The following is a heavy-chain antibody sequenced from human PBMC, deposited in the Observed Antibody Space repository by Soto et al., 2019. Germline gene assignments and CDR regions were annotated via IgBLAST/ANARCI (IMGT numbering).Heavy chain of an antibody. CDR1: GGSISNYY. CDR3: ARGSTYRGSPWDY. J-gene: IGHJ4*02. V-gene: IGHV4-59*01. CDR2: IYSSGTT. Sequence: SETPSLTCTVSGGSISNYYWTWIRQPPGKGLEWIGYIYSSGTTHYNPSVKGRVTISLDTSKNHFSLKLNSVTTADTAVYYCARGSTYRGSPWDYWGQGTLVIVSS. D-gene: IGHD2-15*01.